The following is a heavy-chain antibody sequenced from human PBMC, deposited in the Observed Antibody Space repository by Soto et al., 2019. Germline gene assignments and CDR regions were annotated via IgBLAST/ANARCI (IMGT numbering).Heavy chain of an antibody. CDR1: GFMFSAYW. Sequence: PGGSLRLCCAASGFMFSAYWMSWVRQAPGKGLEWVANIHGDGGKIYYVDSVKGRFTISRDNAKRSLYLQMNSLRAEDTAVYYCARDFYVRYTYGPGHYWGQGALVTVSS. CDR2: IHGDGGKI. D-gene: IGHD5-18*01. J-gene: IGHJ4*02. V-gene: IGHV3-7*01. CDR3: ARDFYVRYTYGPGHY.